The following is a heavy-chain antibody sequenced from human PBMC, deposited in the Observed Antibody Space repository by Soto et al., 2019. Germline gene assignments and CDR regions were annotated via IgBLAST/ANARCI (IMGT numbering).Heavy chain of an antibody. J-gene: IGHJ4*02. CDR2: IYPGDSET. V-gene: IGHV5-51*01. CDR3: ARRVGTWPFHFDY. CDR1: GYRFTNYW. Sequence: PGESQKISCEGSGYRFTNYWNGWVRQMPGKGLEWMGIIYPGDSETRYSTSFEGRVTISVDTSINTAYVQWSSLQASDTALYYCARRVGTWPFHFDYWGQGTLVTVSS.